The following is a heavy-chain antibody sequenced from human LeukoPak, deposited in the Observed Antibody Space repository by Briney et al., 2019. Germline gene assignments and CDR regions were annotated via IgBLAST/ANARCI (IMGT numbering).Heavy chain of an antibody. CDR1: GFTVSGNY. Sequence: GGSLRLSCAVSGFTVSGNYMNWVRQAPGKGLEWVSMISSGGTTYYADSVKGRLTISRDNSKNTLNLQMNSLRAEDTAVYYCARRGDGYGSPFDHWGQGTLVTVSS. V-gene: IGHV3-66*04. CDR2: ISSGGTT. J-gene: IGHJ4*02. D-gene: IGHD5-18*01. CDR3: ARRGDGYGSPFDH.